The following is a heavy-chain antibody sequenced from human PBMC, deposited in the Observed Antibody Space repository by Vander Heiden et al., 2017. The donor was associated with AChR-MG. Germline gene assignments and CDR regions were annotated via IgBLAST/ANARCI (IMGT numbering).Heavy chain of an antibody. CDR1: GFTFSSYA. V-gene: IGHV3-30-3*01. CDR2: ISYEGSKK. Sequence: QVQLVESGGGVVQPGRSLRLSCAASGFTFSSYAMHWVRQAPGKGLEWVAVISYEGSKKDYADSVKGRFTISRENSKNTLYMKMNSLRAEDTAVDYGARGARTDYWGQGTLVTVSS. CDR3: ARGARTDY. J-gene: IGHJ4*02.